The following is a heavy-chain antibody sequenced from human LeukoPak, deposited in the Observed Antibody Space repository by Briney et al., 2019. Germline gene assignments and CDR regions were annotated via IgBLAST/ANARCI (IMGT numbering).Heavy chain of an antibody. CDR3: ARDRWHFDY. V-gene: IGHV4-39*02. CDR2: IYYSGST. J-gene: IGHJ4*02. CDR1: GGSIISSSYY. Sequence: SETLSLTCTVSGGSIISSSYYWGWIRQPPGKGLEWIGSIYYSGSTYYNPSLKSRVTISVDTSKNQFSLKLSSVTAADTAVYYCARDRWHFDYWGQGTLVTVSS. D-gene: IGHD3-16*02.